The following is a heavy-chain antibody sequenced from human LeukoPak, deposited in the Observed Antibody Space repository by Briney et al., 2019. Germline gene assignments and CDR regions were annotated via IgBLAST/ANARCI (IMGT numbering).Heavy chain of an antibody. V-gene: IGHV3-21*01. D-gene: IGHD1-26*01. CDR2: ISSSSSYI. J-gene: IGHJ4*02. CDR1: GFTFSSYS. Sequence: GGSLRLSCAASGFTFSSYSMNWVRQAPGKGLEWVSSISSSSSYIYYADSVKGRFTISRDNSKNTLYLQMNSLRAEDTAVYYCAKDELGASGYPFDYWGQGTLVTVSS. CDR3: AKDELGASGYPFDY.